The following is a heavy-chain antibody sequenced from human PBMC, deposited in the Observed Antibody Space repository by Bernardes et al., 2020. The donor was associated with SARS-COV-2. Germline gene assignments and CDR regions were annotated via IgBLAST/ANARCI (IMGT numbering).Heavy chain of an antibody. CDR2: FKRKADGVTT. CDR1: GFTFTNAW. V-gene: IGHV3-15*01. D-gene: IGHD3-22*01. Sequence: GGSLRLSCAASGFTFTNAWMSWVRQAPGKGLEWVGRFKRKADGVTTDYAAPVKGRFTISRDDSKNTVYLQMNSLQTGDTAVFYCTTERVWDSSGYSPFAYWGQGTLVTVSS. CDR3: TTERVWDSSGYSPFAY. J-gene: IGHJ4*02.